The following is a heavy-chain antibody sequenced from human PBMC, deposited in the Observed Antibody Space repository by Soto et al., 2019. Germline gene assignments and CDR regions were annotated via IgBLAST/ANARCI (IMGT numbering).Heavy chain of an antibody. CDR2: MKSKNDGGTI. CDR3: TPGGAS. CDR1: GFTFSDAW. J-gene: IGHJ5*02. V-gene: IGHV3-15*01. Sequence: EVQLVESGGGLVKPGGSLRLACAASGFTFSDAWMSWVRQAPGKGLECVGRMKSKNDGGTIEYAAPVKGRFTISRDDSKHTLYVEMNSLKPEDTAVYYCTPGGASWGQGTLVTVSS.